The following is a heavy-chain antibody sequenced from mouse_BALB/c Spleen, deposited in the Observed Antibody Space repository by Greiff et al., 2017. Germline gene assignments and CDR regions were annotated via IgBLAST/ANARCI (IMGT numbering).Heavy chain of an antibody. V-gene: IGHV5-12-2*01. CDR2: ISNGGGST. J-gene: IGHJ4*01. CDR1: GFTFSSYT. Sequence: EVKVVESGGGLVQPGGSLKLSCAASGFTFSSYTMSWVRQTPEKRLEWVAYISNGGGSTYYPDTVKGRFTISRDNAKNTLYLQMSSLKSEDTAMYYCARREGNYVSYAMDYWGQGTSVTVSS. CDR3: ARREGNYVSYAMDY. D-gene: IGHD2-1*01.